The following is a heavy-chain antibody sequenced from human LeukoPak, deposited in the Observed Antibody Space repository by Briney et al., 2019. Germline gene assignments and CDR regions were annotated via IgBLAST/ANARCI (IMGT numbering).Heavy chain of an antibody. J-gene: IGHJ3*02. CDR2: ISYDGSNK. Sequence: GSLRLSCAASGFTFNSYAINWVRQAPGKGLEWVAVISYDGSNKYYADSVKGRFTISRDNSKNTLYLQMNSLRAEGTAVYYCARFATPPAYYYDSSGYDDAFDIWGQGTMVTVSS. D-gene: IGHD3-22*01. CDR3: ARFATPPAYYYDSSGYDDAFDI. CDR1: GFTFNSYA. V-gene: IGHV3-30-3*01.